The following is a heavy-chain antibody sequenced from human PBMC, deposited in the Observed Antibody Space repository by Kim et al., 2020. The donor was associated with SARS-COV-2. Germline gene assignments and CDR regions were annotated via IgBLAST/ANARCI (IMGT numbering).Heavy chain of an antibody. CDR1: GGSISSNY. Sequence: SETLSLTCTVSGGSISSNYWSWIRQPPGKGLEWIGYIHYSGSTNYNPSLKSRVTISVDTSKNQFSLKLSSVTAADTAVYYCARNGALYGWYFDLWGRGSLVTVSS. D-gene: IGHD2-8*01. CDR2: IHYSGST. V-gene: IGHV4-59*01. CDR3: ARNGALYGWYFDL. J-gene: IGHJ2*01.